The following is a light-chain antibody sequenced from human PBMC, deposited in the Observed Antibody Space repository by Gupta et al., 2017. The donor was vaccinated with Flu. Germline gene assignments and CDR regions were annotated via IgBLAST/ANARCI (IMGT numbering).Light chain of an antibody. CDR1: QDISNF. CDR3: QKDYSAPRT. Sequence: PSSLSASVGDRVTITCRASQDISNFVVWWQQKPGKVPKLLIYDASSLHSGVSSRFSGRGSGTEFGLSIVYLQPEDVGTYYCQKDYSAPRTFGQGTRVEI. V-gene: IGKV1-27*01. CDR2: DAS. J-gene: IGKJ1*01.